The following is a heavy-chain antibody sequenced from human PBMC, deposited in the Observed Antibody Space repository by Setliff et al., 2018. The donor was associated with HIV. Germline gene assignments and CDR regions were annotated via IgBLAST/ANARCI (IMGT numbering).Heavy chain of an antibody. D-gene: IGHD4-17*01. CDR3: AKKGNGDYHFDY. V-gene: IGHV4-28*05. CDR1: GYSISSNDW. Sequence: SETLSLTCVVSGYSISSNDWWGWIRQSPGKGLEWIGYIYYSGGIYYHPSLKSRVTMSVDTSKNQFSLKLSSVTAVDPAVYYCAKKGNGDYHFDYWGQGTLVTVSS. J-gene: IGHJ4*02. CDR2: IYYSGGI.